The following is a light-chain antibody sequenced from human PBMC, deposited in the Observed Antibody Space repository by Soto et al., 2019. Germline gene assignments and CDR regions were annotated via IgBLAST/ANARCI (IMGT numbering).Light chain of an antibody. CDR1: QSVGGTF. V-gene: IGKV3-20*01. Sequence: EIVLTQSPGTLSLSPGEGATLSCRASQSVGGTFFAWYQQKGGQAPRLLIHAASNRATGIPDRFSGSGSGTDFTLTISRLEPEDFAVYYCQQYGGSRRTFGQGTKVEVK. CDR2: AAS. J-gene: IGKJ1*01. CDR3: QQYGGSRRT.